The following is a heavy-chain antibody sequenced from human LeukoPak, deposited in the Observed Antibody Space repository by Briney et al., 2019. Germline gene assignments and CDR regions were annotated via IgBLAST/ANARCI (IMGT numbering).Heavy chain of an antibody. CDR2: INHSGST. CDR3: ARSSSGWYRGEVY. Sequence: KSSETLSLTCAVSGYSISSGYYWGWIRQPPGKGLEWIGEINHSGSTNYNPSLKSRVTISVDTSKNQFSLKLSSVTAADTAVYYCARSSSGWYRGEVYWGQGTLVTVSS. J-gene: IGHJ4*02. V-gene: IGHV4-38-2*01. D-gene: IGHD6-19*01. CDR1: GYSISSGYY.